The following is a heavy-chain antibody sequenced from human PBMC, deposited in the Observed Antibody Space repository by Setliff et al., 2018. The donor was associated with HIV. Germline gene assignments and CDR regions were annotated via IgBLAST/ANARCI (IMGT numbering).Heavy chain of an antibody. D-gene: IGHD3-10*02. CDR3: ARGHMLITYYYYYYMDV. Sequence: SETLSLTCTVSGGSISSYYWSWIRQPPGKGLEWIGYIYYSVSTNYNPSLKSRVTISVDTSKNQFSLKLSSVTAADTAVYYCARGHMLITYYYYYYMDVWGKGTTVTVSS. J-gene: IGHJ6*03. V-gene: IGHV4-59*01. CDR1: GGSISSYY. CDR2: IYYSVST.